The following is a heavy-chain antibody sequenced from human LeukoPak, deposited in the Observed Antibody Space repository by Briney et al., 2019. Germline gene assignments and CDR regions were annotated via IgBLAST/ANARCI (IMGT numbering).Heavy chain of an antibody. Sequence: GGSLRLSCGASGFIFSDYYMSWIRQAPGKGLEWISYISSSGTPKYYADSVKGRFTISRDNAKNSLYLQMNSLRAEDTAVYYCARDSPILGKDLDYWGQGTLVTVSS. CDR3: ARDSPILGKDLDY. CDR2: ISSSGTPK. CDR1: GFIFSDYY. V-gene: IGHV3-11*04. J-gene: IGHJ4*02. D-gene: IGHD2-15*01.